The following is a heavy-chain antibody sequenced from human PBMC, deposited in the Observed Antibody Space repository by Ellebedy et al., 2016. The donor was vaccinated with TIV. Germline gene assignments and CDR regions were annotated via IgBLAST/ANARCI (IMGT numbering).Heavy chain of an antibody. CDR1: GYTFTGYY. V-gene: IGHV1-2*04. CDR2: INPNSGGT. CDR3: ARDRGGNGDGVYDY. Sequence: AASVKVSCKASGYTFTGYYMHWVRQAPGQGLEWMGWINPNSGGTNYAQKFQGWVTMTRDTSISTAYMELSRLRSDDTAVYYCARDRGGNGDGVYDYWGQGTLVTVSS. D-gene: IGHD4-23*01. J-gene: IGHJ4*02.